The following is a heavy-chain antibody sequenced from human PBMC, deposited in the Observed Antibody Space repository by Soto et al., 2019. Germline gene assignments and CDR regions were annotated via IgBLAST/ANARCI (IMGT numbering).Heavy chain of an antibody. CDR3: ARTPNIYDFWSGYQLYYYYYGMDV. D-gene: IGHD3-3*01. CDR2: IDWDDDK. V-gene: IGHV2-70*01. CDR1: GFSLSTSGMC. Sequence: SGPTLVNPTHTLTLTCTFSGFSLSTSGMCVSWIRRPPGKALEWLALIDWDDDKYYSTSLKTRLTISKDTSKNQVVLTMTNMDPVDTATYYCARTPNIYDFWSGYQLYYYYYGMDVWGQGTTVTVSS. J-gene: IGHJ6*02.